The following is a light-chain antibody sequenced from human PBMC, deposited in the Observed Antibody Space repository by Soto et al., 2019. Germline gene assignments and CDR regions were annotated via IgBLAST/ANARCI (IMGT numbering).Light chain of an antibody. CDR1: QSIGSW. Sequence: DIQITQSPSTLSASVGYRVTITCRASQSIGSWLAWYQQKPGKAPKFMIYRASILESGVPARFSGSGSGTDLTLTISSLQPDDFASYYCQQYESHPHPFGRGTKVDI. V-gene: IGKV1-5*03. CDR3: QQYESHPHP. J-gene: IGKJ2*01. CDR2: RAS.